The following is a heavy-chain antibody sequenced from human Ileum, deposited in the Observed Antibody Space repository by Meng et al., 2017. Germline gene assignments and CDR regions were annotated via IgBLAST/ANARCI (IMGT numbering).Heavy chain of an antibody. D-gene: IGHD3-10*01. CDR2: INPNSGNT. V-gene: IGHV1-8*03. CDR3: VRVSSDYYGSGNYYMDY. CDR1: GYTFTSYD. Sequence: ASVKVFCKASGYTFTSYDINWVRQATGQGLEWMGWINPNSGNTGYAQKFQGRVTITRDNSMSTAYMELSSLRSEDTAVYYCVRVSSDYYGSGNYYMDYWGQGMLVTVSS. J-gene: IGHJ4*02.